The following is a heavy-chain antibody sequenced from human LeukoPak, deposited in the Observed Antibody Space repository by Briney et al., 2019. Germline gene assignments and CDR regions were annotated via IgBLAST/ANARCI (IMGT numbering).Heavy chain of an antibody. Sequence: GESLKISCKVSGFSFTNYWIGWVRQMPGKGLGWMGIIYPADSDARYSPSFQGQVTISADESIYTAYLQWNSLKASDTATYYCARRSVTASYTYFDYWGQGTLVTVSS. CDR3: ARRSVTASYTYFDY. J-gene: IGHJ4*02. CDR2: IYPADSDA. V-gene: IGHV5-51*01. CDR1: GFSFTNYW. D-gene: IGHD2-21*02.